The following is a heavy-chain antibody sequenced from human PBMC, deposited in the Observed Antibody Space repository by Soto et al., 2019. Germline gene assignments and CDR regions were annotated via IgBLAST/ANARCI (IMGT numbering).Heavy chain of an antibody. CDR1: GGTFSSYA. D-gene: IGHD3-22*01. Sequence: ASVKVSCKASGGTFSSYAISWVRQAPGQGLEWMGGIIPIFGTANYAQKFQGRVTITADTSTSTAYMELRSLRSDDTAVYYCARFADSGGFTFDYWGQGTLVTVSS. J-gene: IGHJ4*02. V-gene: IGHV1-69*06. CDR2: IIPIFGTA. CDR3: ARFADSGGFTFDY.